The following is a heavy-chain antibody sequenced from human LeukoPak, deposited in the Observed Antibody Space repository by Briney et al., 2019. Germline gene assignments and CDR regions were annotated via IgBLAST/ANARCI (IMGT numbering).Heavy chain of an antibody. CDR3: ARDAGNSGYGCDL. CDR2: IRSSSET. Sequence: GGSLRLSCAASGFAFSSYAMNWVRQAPGKGLEWVSHIRSSSETFYADSVKGRFTISRDNARSSLYLQMNNLRGEDTAIYYCARDAGNSGYGCDLWGQGTLVTVSS. CDR1: GFAFSSYA. D-gene: IGHD5-12*01. V-gene: IGHV3-48*01. J-gene: IGHJ5*02.